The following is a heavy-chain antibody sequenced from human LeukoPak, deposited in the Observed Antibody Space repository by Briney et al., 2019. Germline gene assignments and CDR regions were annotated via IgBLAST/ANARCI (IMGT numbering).Heavy chain of an antibody. CDR3: ARDVPITMIVVVSYYFDY. CDR1: GFTFSSYW. Sequence: GGSLRLSCAASGFTFSSYWMSWVRQAPGKGLEWVANIKQDGSEKYYVDSVKGRFTISRDNAKNSLYLQMNSLRAEDTAVYYCARDVPITMIVVVSYYFDYWGQGTLATVSS. V-gene: IGHV3-7*01. CDR2: IKQDGSEK. J-gene: IGHJ4*02. D-gene: IGHD3-22*01.